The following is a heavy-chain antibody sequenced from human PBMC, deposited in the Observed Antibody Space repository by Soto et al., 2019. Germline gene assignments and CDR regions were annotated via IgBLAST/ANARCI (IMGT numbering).Heavy chain of an antibody. Sequence: SETLSLTCTVSGASIKSYYWTWIRQPPGKELEWIGYIHYTGRTNCNPSLKSRVTMSVDTSKNQFSLRLSSVTAADTAIYYCARDLTIGGFFDPWGQGTRVTVSS. CDR3: ARDLTIGGFFDP. CDR1: GASIKSYY. J-gene: IGHJ5*02. CDR2: IHYTGRT. V-gene: IGHV4-59*01. D-gene: IGHD3-10*01.